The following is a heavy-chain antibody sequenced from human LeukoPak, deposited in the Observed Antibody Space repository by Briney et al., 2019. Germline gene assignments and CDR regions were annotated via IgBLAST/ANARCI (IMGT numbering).Heavy chain of an antibody. D-gene: IGHD7-27*01. CDR1: GGTFSSYA. V-gene: IGHV1-69*13. Sequence: SVKVSCKASGGTFSSYAISWVRQAPGQGLEWMGGIIPIFGTANYAQKFQGRVTITADESTSTAYMELSSLRSEDTAVYYCARGGAITGEVDYWGQGTLVTVSS. J-gene: IGHJ4*02. CDR3: ARGGAITGEVDY. CDR2: IIPIFGTA.